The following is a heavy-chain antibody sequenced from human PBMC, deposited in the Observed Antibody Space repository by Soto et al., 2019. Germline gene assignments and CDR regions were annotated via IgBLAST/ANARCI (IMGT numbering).Heavy chain of an antibody. J-gene: IGHJ6*04. V-gene: IGHV3-15*01. Sequence: GGSLRLSCAAPGIPFTNAWMSWVRQAPGKGLEWVGRVKSRPDGGTTDYAAPVKGRFTISRDDSKTTLYLQINSLKTEDTAVYSCTTPSVGYPYIMDVRGKATTVTVSS. D-gene: IGHD2-2*03. CDR1: GIPFTNAW. CDR3: TTPSVGYPYIMDV. CDR2: VKSRPDGGTT.